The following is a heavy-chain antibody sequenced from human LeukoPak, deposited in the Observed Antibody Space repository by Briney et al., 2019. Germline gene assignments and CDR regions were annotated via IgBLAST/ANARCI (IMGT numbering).Heavy chain of an antibody. Sequence: PGGSLRLSCAASGFTFSSYSMNWVRQAPGKGLEWVSYMSSSSSTIYYADSVKGRFTISRDNAKNSLYLQMNSLRDEDTAVYYCAREIYYYDSSGYTYYLEYWGQGTLVTVSS. V-gene: IGHV3-48*02. CDR1: GFTFSSYS. CDR2: MSSSSSTI. CDR3: AREIYYYDSSGYTYYLEY. J-gene: IGHJ4*02. D-gene: IGHD3-22*01.